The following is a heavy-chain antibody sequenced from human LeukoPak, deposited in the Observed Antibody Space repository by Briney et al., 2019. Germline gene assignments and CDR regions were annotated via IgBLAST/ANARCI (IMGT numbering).Heavy chain of an antibody. CDR3: AKDAGYSGYDAFDY. CDR1: GFTFSSYA. V-gene: IGHV3-23*01. D-gene: IGHD5-12*01. CDR2: IGNSGHNT. J-gene: IGHJ4*02. Sequence: GGSLRLSCAASGFTFSSYAMNWVRQAPGKGLEWVSRIGNSGHNTYYADSVKGRFTVSRDNSKNTLYLQMNSLRVEDTAVYYCAKDAGYSGYDAFDYWGQGTLVTVSS.